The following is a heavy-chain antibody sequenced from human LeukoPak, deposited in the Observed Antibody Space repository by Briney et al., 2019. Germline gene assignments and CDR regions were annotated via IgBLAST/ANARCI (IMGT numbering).Heavy chain of an antibody. Sequence: PSETLSLTCTVSGGSIGSYYWSWIRQPPGKGLEWIGYIYYSGSTNYNPSLKSRVTISVDTSKNQFSLKLSSVTAADTAVYYCARYDGDYFDYWGQGTLVTVSS. V-gene: IGHV4-59*01. CDR1: GGSIGSYY. CDR2: IYYSGST. J-gene: IGHJ4*02. D-gene: IGHD3-10*01. CDR3: ARYDGDYFDY.